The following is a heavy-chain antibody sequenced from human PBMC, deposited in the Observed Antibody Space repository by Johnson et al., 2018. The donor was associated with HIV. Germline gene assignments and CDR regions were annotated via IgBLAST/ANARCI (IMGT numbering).Heavy chain of an antibody. CDR3: ARIRSGLKPGDAFDI. Sequence: QVQLVESGGGVVQPGGSLRLSCAASEFSFSTYALHWVRQAPGEGLEWVAVISYDGVNKYYADSVKGRFTVSRDNSKNTLYLQMSSLRAEDTAVYYCARIRSGLKPGDAFDIWGQGTMVTVAS. V-gene: IGHV3-30*04. J-gene: IGHJ3*02. D-gene: IGHD3-3*01. CDR2: ISYDGVNK. CDR1: EFSFSTYA.